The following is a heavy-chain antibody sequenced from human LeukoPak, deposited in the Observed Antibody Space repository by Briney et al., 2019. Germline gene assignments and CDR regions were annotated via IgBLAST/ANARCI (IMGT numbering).Heavy chain of an antibody. J-gene: IGHJ6*02. CDR1: GGSISSYY. CDR2: IYYSGSA. V-gene: IGHV4-59*12. Sequence: PSETLSLTCTVSGGSISSYYWSWIRQPPGKGLEWIGYIYYSGSANYNPSLKSRVTISVDTSKNQFSLKLSSVTAADTAVYYCARPNQSPYYYGMDVWGQGTTVTVSS. CDR3: ARPNQSPYYYGMDV.